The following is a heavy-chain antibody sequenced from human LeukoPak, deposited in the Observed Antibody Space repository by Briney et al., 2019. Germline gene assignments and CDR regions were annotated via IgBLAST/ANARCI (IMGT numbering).Heavy chain of an antibody. V-gene: IGHV4-4*07. D-gene: IGHD5-12*01. CDR3: ASGYSGYDISYYYGMDV. CDR1: GGSISSYY. J-gene: IGHJ6*02. CDR2: IYTSGST. Sequence: SETLSLTCTVSGGSISSYYWSWIRQPAGKGLEWIGRIYTSGSTNYNPSLKSRVTMPVDTSKNQFSLKLSSVTAADTAVYYCASGYSGYDISYYYGMDVWGQGTTVTVSS.